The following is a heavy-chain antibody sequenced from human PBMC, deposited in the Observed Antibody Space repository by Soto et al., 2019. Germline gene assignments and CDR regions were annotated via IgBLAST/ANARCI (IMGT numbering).Heavy chain of an antibody. J-gene: IGHJ3*02. CDR1: GFTFSDYY. CDR3: ARVLTYEYFSGTNRYTSYVFDI. CDR2: ISAGDNAI. D-gene: IGHD3-16*02. V-gene: IGHV3-11*01. Sequence: GGALRLSCATSGFTFSDYYMSWIRQAPGKGLEKVSYISAGDNAISFADNVKGRFTISRDNAKKSLYLQLNSLRGEDTAVYYCARVLTYEYFSGTNRYTSYVFDIWGQGTMVTVSS.